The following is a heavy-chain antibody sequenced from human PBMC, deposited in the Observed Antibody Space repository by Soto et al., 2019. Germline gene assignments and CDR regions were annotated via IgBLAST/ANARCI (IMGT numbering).Heavy chain of an antibody. CDR1: SGSIGSGDYY. J-gene: IGHJ4*02. Sequence: SETLSLTCTVSSGSIGSGDYYWNWIRQPPGKGLEWIGYIYYSGSTYYNPSLKSRVTISVDTSQSQFSLKLNSVTAADTAVYYCATYLYGSGSFFNWGQGTLVTVSS. V-gene: IGHV4-30-4*08. CDR3: ATYLYGSGSFFN. D-gene: IGHD3-10*01. CDR2: IYYSGST.